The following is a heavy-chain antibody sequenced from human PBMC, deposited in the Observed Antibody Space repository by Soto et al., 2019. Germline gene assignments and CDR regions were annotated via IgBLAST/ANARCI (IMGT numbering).Heavy chain of an antibody. CDR3: ARGGGVGVAGSAAFDM. D-gene: IGHD3-3*01. CDR1: GYPVTAFY. V-gene: IGHV1-2*02. J-gene: IGHJ3*02. CDR2: ITPATGAA. Sequence: QLHLVQSGAVVKKPGASVTVSCSASGYPVTAFYMHWVRQAPGRGLEWMGGITPATGAAKYTQTFQGRVTMTRDPSTSTVFMELSGQTSEDTAVFYCARGGGVGVAGSAAFDMWGQGTLVTVSS.